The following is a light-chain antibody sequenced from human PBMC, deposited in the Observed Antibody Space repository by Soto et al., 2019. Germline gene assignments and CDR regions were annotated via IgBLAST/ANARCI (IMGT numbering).Light chain of an antibody. J-gene: IGKJ4*01. V-gene: IGKV3D-15*01. CDR1: QSVASN. CDR3: QQYNNWPLA. CDR2: GAS. Sequence: EILLTQSPATLSLSPGERATLSCRASQSVASNLAWYQQKPGQAPRLLIYGASSRSTGIPDRFSGSGSGTEFTLTISSLQSEDFAVYYCQQYNNWPLAFGGGTKV.